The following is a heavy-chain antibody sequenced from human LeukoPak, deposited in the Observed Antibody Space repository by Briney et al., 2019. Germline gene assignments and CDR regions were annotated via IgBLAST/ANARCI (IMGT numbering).Heavy chain of an antibody. CDR3: AKEGVSAAAGIQFDY. Sequence: AGGSLRLSCTVSGFTLSSYEMSWIRQAPGKGLEWVSSIEYSETSTHYADAVKGRFTISRDNSKNTLYLQMNSLRAEDTAVYYCAKEGVSAAAGIQFDYWGQGTLVTVSS. V-gene: IGHV3-23*01. CDR1: GFTLSSYE. CDR2: IEYSETST. D-gene: IGHD6-13*01. J-gene: IGHJ4*02.